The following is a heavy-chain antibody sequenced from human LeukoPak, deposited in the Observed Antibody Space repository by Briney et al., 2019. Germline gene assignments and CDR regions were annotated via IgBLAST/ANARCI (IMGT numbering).Heavy chain of an antibody. D-gene: IGHD3-10*01. CDR3: AKDRQRVRDRGWFDP. J-gene: IGHJ5*02. CDR2: ISGSGGGT. Sequence: GGSLRLSCAASGFTVSSNYMSWVRQAPGKGLEWVSAISGSGGGTYYADSVKGRFTISRDNSKNTLYLQMNSLRAEDTAVYYCAKDRQRVRDRGWFDPWGQGTLVTVSS. CDR1: GFTVSSNY. V-gene: IGHV3-23*01.